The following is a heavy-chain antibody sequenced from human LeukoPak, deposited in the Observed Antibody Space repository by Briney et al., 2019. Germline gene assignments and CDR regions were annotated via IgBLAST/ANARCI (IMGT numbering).Heavy chain of an antibody. CDR3: ARDGSSGIAVAGTEYYCGMDV. J-gene: IGHJ6*02. CDR1: GGSVSSGSYY. CDR2: IYYSGST. D-gene: IGHD6-19*01. Sequence: SETLSLTCTVSGGSVSSGSYYWSWIRQPPGKGLEWIGHIYYSGSTNYNPSLKSRVTISVDTSKNQFSLKLSSVTAADTAVYYCARDGSSGIAVAGTEYYCGMDVWGQGTTVTVS. V-gene: IGHV4-61*01.